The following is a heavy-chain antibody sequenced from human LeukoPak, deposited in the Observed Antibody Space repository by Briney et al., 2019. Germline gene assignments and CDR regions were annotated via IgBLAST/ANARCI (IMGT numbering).Heavy chain of an antibody. CDR1: GFTFSSYA. CDR3: AKGVAATMVRGVITISFDY. D-gene: IGHD3-10*01. Sequence: GSLRLSCAASGFTFSSYAMSWVRQAPGKGLEWVSAISGSGGSTYYADSVKGRFTISRDNSKNTLYLQMNSLRAEDTAVYYCAKGVAATMVRGVITISFDYWGQGTLVTVSS. J-gene: IGHJ4*02. V-gene: IGHV3-23*01. CDR2: ISGSGGST.